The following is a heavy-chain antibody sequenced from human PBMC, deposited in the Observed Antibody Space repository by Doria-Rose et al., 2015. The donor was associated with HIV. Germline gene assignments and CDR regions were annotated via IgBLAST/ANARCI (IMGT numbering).Heavy chain of an antibody. D-gene: IGHD6-13*01. V-gene: IGHV2-26*01. CDR2: IFSDDER. CDR3: ARIKSSRWYHKYYFDF. J-gene: IGHJ4*02. Sequence: QITLKESGPVLVKPTETLTLTCTVSGVSLSSPGMGVSWIRQPPGKALEWLANIFSDDERSYKTSLKSRLTISTRTSKSQVVLTMTDMDPVDTATYYCARIKSSRWYHKYYFDFWGQGTLVIVSA. CDR1: GVSLSSPGMG.